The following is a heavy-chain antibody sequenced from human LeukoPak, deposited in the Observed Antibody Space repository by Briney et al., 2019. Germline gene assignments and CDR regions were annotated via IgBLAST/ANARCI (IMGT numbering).Heavy chain of an antibody. V-gene: IGHV4-59*08. CDR1: GGSISSYY. D-gene: IGHD4-17*01. J-gene: IGHJ6*01. CDR2: IYCSGST. CDR3: ASAGPYGDGVLEYYGMDX. Sequence: SETLSLTCTVSGGSISSYYWSWIRQPPGKGLEWIGYIYCSGSTNYNPSLKSRVTISVDTSKNQFSLKLSSVTAADTAVYYCASAGPYGDGVLEYYGMDXXXQGTTVTVSS.